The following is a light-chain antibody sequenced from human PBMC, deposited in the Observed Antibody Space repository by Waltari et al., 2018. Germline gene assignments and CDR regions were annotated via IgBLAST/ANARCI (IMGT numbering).Light chain of an antibody. V-gene: IGLV2-14*03. J-gene: IGLJ3*02. Sequence: QSALTQPASVSGSPGQSITISCIGTSSDVGGGGHDHVSWFQQYPGQIPRLILYDVDTWPSEMSYRYSGSKSGTPASLTISDLQPADEAVYYCNSFTNRTTGVFGGGTRVTVL. CDR3: NSFTNRTTGV. CDR2: DVD. CDR1: SSDVGGGGHDH.